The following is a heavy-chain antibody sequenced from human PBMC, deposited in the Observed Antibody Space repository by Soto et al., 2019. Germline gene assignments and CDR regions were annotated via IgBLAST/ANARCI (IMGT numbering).Heavy chain of an antibody. CDR1: GFTFSIHG. V-gene: IGHV3-30*18. J-gene: IGHJ3*02. Sequence: PGGSLRLSCAASGFTFSIHGMHWVRQAPGKGLEWVAAISYDVSNKYYTDSVKGRFTISRDYSRNTLYLEMNSLRAEDIAVYYCAKDRRYPDDVFDIWGQGTMVTVSS. CDR3: AKDRRYPDDVFDI. CDR2: ISYDVSNK. D-gene: IGHD1-26*01.